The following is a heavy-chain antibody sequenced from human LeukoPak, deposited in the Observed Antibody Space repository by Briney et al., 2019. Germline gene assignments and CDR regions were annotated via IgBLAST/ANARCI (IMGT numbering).Heavy chain of an antibody. J-gene: IGHJ6*02. V-gene: IGHV3-23*01. D-gene: IGHD2-15*01. CDR2: IGGGGGDR. CDR3: AKHLRCSGDSCYRPSYYYYGMDV. Sequence: PGGSLRLSCAVSGFTFSNHAMSWVRQAPGKGLERVSTIGGGGGDRYYADSVKGRFTISRDNSKNTLYLQMNSLRAEDTAVYYCAKHLRCSGDSCYRPSYYYYGMDVWGQGTTVTVSS. CDR1: GFTFSNHA.